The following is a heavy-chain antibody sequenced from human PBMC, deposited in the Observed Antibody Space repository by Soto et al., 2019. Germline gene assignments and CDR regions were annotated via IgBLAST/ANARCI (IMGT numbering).Heavy chain of an antibody. CDR3: TIVATIRGAFDI. J-gene: IGHJ3*02. Sequence: EVQLVESGGGLVQPGGSLKLSCAASGFTFSGSAMHWVRQSSGKGLEWVGRIRSKGDSYATAYAASMKGRFTISRDDSKNTEYLQMNSLKSEDTAVYYCTIVATIRGAFDIWGQGTMVTVSS. CDR1: GFTFSGSA. V-gene: IGHV3-73*01. CDR2: IRSKGDSYAT. D-gene: IGHD5-12*01.